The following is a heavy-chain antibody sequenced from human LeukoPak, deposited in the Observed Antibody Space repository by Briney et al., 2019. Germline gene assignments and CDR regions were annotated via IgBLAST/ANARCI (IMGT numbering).Heavy chain of an antibody. CDR2: IYYSGST. Sequence: SETLSLTCTVSGGSISSSSYYWGWIRQPPGKGLEWIGSIYYSGSTYYNPSLKSRVTISVDTSKNQFSLKLSSVTAADTAVYYCARVAMGNFDYWGQGTLVTVSS. CDR1: GGSISSSSYY. D-gene: IGHD5-18*01. V-gene: IGHV4-39*07. CDR3: ARVAMGNFDY. J-gene: IGHJ4*02.